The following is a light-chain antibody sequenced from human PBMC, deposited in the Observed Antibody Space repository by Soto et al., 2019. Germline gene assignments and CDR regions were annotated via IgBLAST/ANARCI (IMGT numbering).Light chain of an antibody. V-gene: IGKV1-5*01. Sequence: DIQMTQSPSTLSGSVGARVTITCRASQNIDNFLAWYQQKPGQAPKVVIFDGSRLETGVPSRFSGSGSWTTFTLTISSLQPDDFGTYYCQQYNSYSPTFGLGTNVEI. CDR2: DGS. CDR1: QNIDNF. CDR3: QQYNSYSPT. J-gene: IGKJ1*01.